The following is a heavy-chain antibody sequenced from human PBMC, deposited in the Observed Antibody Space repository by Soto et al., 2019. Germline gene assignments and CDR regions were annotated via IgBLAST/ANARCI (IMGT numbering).Heavy chain of an antibody. D-gene: IGHD3-10*01. Sequence: QVQLQESGPGLVKPSQTLSLTCTVSGGSISSGGYYWSWIRQHPGKGLEWIGYIYYSGSTYYNPSLNGRVTISVDTSKNQFSLKLSAVTAADTAVYYCARAQGVTMVRGVVWFDPWGQGTLVTVSS. CDR3: ARAQGVTMVRGVVWFDP. V-gene: IGHV4-31*03. J-gene: IGHJ5*02. CDR2: IYYSGST. CDR1: GGSISSGGYY.